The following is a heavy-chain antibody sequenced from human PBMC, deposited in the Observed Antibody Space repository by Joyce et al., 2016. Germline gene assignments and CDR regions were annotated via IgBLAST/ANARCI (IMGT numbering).Heavy chain of an antibody. D-gene: IGHD3-3*01. Sequence: QVQLQESGPGLVKPSQTLSLTCTVSGGSISSGDYYWSWIRQPPGKGLEWIGYIYYSGSTYYNPSLQSRVTISVDTSKNQFSLELTSVSAADTAVYCCARDWILASAFDYWGPGTMVTVSS. J-gene: IGHJ4*02. CDR1: GGSISSGDYY. CDR3: ARDWILASAFDY. V-gene: IGHV4-30-4*01. CDR2: IYYSGST.